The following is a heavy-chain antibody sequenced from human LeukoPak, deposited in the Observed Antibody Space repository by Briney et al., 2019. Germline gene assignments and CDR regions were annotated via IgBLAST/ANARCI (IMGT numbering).Heavy chain of an antibody. Sequence: SETLSLTCTVSGGSISSSSYYWGWVRQPPGKGLEWIGSVYYSGSTYYSPSLKGRATISLDTSKNQFSLKLSSVTAADTAVYYCAASYDNGGRDYWGQGTLVTVSS. CDR2: VYYSGST. D-gene: IGHD3-22*01. V-gene: IGHV4-39*07. J-gene: IGHJ4*02. CDR1: GGSISSSSYY. CDR3: AASYDNGGRDY.